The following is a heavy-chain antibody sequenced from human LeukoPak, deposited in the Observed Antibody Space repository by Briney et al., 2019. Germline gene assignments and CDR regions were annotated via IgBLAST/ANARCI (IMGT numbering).Heavy chain of an antibody. D-gene: IGHD6-13*01. CDR1: GGTFSSYA. J-gene: IGHJ4*02. Sequence: SVKVSCKASGGTFSSYAISWVRQAPGQGLEWMGRIIPILGIANYAQKFQGRVTISADKSTSTAYMELSSLRSEDTAVYYCARGIAAAGSFDYWGQGTLVTVSS. V-gene: IGHV1-69*04. CDR3: ARGIAAAGSFDY. CDR2: IIPILGIA.